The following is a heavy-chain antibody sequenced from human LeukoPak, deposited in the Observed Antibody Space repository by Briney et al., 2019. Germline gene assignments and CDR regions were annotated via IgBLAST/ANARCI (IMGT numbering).Heavy chain of an antibody. V-gene: IGHV3-30-3*01. D-gene: IGHD3-22*01. CDR3: ARVDYDTFPLDY. J-gene: IGHJ4*02. Sequence: GGSLRLSCAASGFTFSSYAMHWVRQAPGKGLEWVAVISYDGSNKYYADSVKGRFTISRDNSKNTLYLQMNSLRAEDTAVYYCARVDYDTFPLDYWGQGTLVTVSS. CDR2: ISYDGSNK. CDR1: GFTFSSYA.